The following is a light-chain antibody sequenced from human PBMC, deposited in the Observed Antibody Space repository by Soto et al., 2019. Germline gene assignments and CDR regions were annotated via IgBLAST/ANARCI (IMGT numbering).Light chain of an antibody. V-gene: IGKV3-11*01. J-gene: IGKJ4*01. Sequence: EIVVTQSPATLSLSPGERATLSCRASQSVGTYLAWYQQKPGQAPRLLIYDAPKRATDIPVRFSGSGSGTDFTLTISSLEPEDFAVYYCQQRSIWPPAFGGGTKVEIK. CDR1: QSVGTY. CDR2: DAP. CDR3: QQRSIWPPA.